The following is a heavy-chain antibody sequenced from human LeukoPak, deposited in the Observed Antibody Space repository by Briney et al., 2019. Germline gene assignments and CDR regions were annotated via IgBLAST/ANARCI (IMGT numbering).Heavy chain of an antibody. CDR3: ARVAAAGTGIFVNFYYSMDI. Sequence: GGSLRLSCTVSGFTVSSNSMSWVRQAPGKGLEWVSFIYSDNTHYSDSVKGRFTISRDNSKNTLYLQMNSLRAEDTAVYYCARVAAAGTGIFVNFYYSMDIWGKGTTVTISS. J-gene: IGHJ6*03. CDR2: IYSDNT. CDR1: GFTVSSNS. D-gene: IGHD6-13*01. V-gene: IGHV3-53*01.